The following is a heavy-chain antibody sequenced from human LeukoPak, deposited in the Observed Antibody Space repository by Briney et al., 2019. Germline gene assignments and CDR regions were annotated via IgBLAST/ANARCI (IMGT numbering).Heavy chain of an antibody. CDR2: IHYSGST. D-gene: IGHD4-17*01. CDR3: ARGTYGDYPAD. Sequence: SETLSLTCTVSGGSVSSGSYYWSWIRQPPGKGLEWIGYIHYSGSTNYNPSLKSRVTISVDTSKNQFSLKLSSVTAADTAVYYCARGTYGDYPADWGQGTLVTVSS. CDR1: GGSVSSGSYY. V-gene: IGHV4-61*01. J-gene: IGHJ4*02.